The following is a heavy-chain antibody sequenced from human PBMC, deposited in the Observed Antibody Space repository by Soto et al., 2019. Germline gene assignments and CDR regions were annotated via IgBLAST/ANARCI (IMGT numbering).Heavy chain of an antibody. V-gene: IGHV1-46*01. J-gene: IGHJ6*02. D-gene: IGHD6-19*01. CDR1: GYTFTSYY. CDR2: INPSGGST. CDR3: ARVGGIAVAGTSRLKEYYGMDV. Sequence: QVQLVQSGAEVKKPGASVKVSCKASGYTFTSYYMHWVRQAPGQGLEWMGIINPSGGSTSYAQKLQGRVNMHRDTSTDTVDMELSSRRSEDTAVYYCARVGGIAVAGTSRLKEYYGMDVWGQGTTVTVSS.